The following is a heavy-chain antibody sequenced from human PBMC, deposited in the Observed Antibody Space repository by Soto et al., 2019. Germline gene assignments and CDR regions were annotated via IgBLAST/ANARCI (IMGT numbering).Heavy chain of an antibody. J-gene: IGHJ6*02. Sequence: GESLKISCKGSGYSFTSYWIGWVRQMPGKGLEWMGIIYPGDSDTRYSPSFQGQVTISADKSISTAYLQWSSLKASDTAMYYCARLQYCSSTSCLNYYGMDVWGQGTTVTVSS. CDR3: ARLQYCSSTSCLNYYGMDV. D-gene: IGHD2-2*01. V-gene: IGHV5-51*01. CDR1: GYSFTSYW. CDR2: IYPGDSDT.